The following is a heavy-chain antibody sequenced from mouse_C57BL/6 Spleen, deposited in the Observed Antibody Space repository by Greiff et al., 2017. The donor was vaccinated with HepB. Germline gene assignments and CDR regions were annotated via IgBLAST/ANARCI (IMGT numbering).Heavy chain of an antibody. CDR2: IYPRSGNT. V-gene: IGHV1-81*01. CDR1: GYTFTSYG. D-gene: IGHD1-1*01. J-gene: IGHJ4*01. Sequence: QVQLQQSGAELARPGASVKLSCKASGYTFTSYGISWVKQRTGQGLEWIGEIYPRSGNTYYNEKFKGKATLTADKSSSTAYMELRSLTSEDSAVYFCAEGDGSSQNYYAMDYWGQGTSVTVSS. CDR3: AEGDGSSQNYYAMDY.